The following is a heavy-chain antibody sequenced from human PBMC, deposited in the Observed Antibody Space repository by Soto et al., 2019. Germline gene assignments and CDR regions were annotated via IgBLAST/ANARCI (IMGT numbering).Heavy chain of an antibody. J-gene: IGHJ4*02. CDR3: ARESEDLTSNFDY. Sequence: PGGSLRLSCAASGFTFDAHAMHWVRQAPGKGLEWVSGLNWDSGSISYADSVKGRFTISRDNAKNSLYLEMNSLRAEDTAVYYCARESEDLTSNFDYWGQGTLVTVYS. CDR2: LNWDSGSI. CDR1: GFTFDAHA. V-gene: IGHV3-9*01.